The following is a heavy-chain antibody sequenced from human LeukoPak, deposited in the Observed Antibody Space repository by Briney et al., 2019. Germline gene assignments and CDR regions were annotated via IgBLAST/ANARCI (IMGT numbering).Heavy chain of an antibody. V-gene: IGHV1-24*01. D-gene: IGHD2-2*01. CDR1: GYTLTELS. CDR3: ATGPMPAAYFDY. Sequence: ASVKVSCKVSGYTLTELSMHWVRQAPGKGLEWMGGFDPEDGETIYAQKFQGRVTMTEDTSTDTAHMELSSLRSEDTAVYYCATGPMPAAYFDYWGQGTLVTVSS. CDR2: FDPEDGET. J-gene: IGHJ4*02.